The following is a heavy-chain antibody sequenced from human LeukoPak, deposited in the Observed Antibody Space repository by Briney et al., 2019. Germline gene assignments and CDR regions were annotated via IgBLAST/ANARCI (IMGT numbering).Heavy chain of an antibody. V-gene: IGHV1-8*01. J-gene: IGHJ6*02. CDR1: GYTFTSYD. CDR3: ARRYSSGWYASYYYYGMDV. CDR2: MNPNSGNT. D-gene: IGHD6-19*01. Sequence: ASVKVSCKASGYTFTSYDINWVRQATGQGLKWMGWMNPNSGNTGYAQKFQGRVTITRNTSISTAYMELSSLRSEDTAVYYCARRYSSGWYASYYYYGMDVWGQGTTVTVSS.